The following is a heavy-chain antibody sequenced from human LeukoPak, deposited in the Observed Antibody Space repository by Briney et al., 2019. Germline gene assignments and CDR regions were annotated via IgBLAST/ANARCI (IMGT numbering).Heavy chain of an antibody. CDR1: GFSFSTTW. D-gene: IGHD2-21*02. J-gene: IGHJ4*02. CDR3: ARDWFYCTDY. Sequence: GGSLRLSCAASGFSFSTTWMHWVRQAPGKGLVWVSRIKSDGSGTSYADSVKGRFTTSRDNAKNTLYLQMNSLRDEDTAVYYCARDWFYCTDYWGQGTLVTVSS. CDR2: IKSDGSGT. V-gene: IGHV3-74*01.